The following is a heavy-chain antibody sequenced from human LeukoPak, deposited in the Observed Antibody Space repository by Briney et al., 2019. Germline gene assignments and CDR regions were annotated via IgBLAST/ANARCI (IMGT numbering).Heavy chain of an antibody. J-gene: IGHJ6*03. V-gene: IGHV4-30-4*08. D-gene: IGHD3-10*01. CDR3: ASDQSTMVRGPNIHLYMDV. CDR1: GGSFSGYT. Sequence: SETLSLTCAVYGGSFSGYTWSWIRQPPGKGLEWIGYIYYSGSTYYNPSLKSRVTISVDTSKNQFSLKLSSVTAADTAVYYCASDQSTMVRGPNIHLYMDVWGKGTTVTVSS. CDR2: IYYSGST.